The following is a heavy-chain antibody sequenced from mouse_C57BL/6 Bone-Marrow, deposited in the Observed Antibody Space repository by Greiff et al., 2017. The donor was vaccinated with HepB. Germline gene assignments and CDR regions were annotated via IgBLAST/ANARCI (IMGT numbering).Heavy chain of an antibody. CDR2: IDPSDSYT. CDR3: ARWGATTSGAY. J-gene: IGHJ3*01. D-gene: IGHD1-1*01. V-gene: IGHV1-59*01. CDR1: GYTFTSYW. Sequence: QVQLQQPGAELVRPGTSVKLSCKASGYTFTSYWMHWVKQMPGQGLEWIGVIDPSDSYTNYNQKFKGKATLTVDTSSSTADMQLSSLTSEDSAVYYCARWGATTSGAYWGQGTLVTVSA.